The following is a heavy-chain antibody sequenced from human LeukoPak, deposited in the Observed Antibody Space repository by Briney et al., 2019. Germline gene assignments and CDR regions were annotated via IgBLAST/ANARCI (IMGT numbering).Heavy chain of an antibody. J-gene: IGHJ5*02. Sequence: ASVKVSCKASGYTFTDSYMHWVRQAPGQALEWMGWINPNSGATNHAQNFQGRVTMTRDTSISTAYMELSRLRSDDTAVYYCARKVELMFDPWGQGTLVTVSS. CDR3: ARKVELMFDP. D-gene: IGHD1-7*01. CDR1: GYTFTDSY. V-gene: IGHV1-2*02. CDR2: INPNSGAT.